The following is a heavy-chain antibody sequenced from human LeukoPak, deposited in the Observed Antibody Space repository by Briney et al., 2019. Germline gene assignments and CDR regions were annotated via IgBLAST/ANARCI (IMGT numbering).Heavy chain of an antibody. Sequence: GESLKISCKGSGYTFSSYWIGWVRQMPGKGLEWMGIIYPGDSDTRYSPSFQGQVAISADKSISTAYLQWSSLKASDTAMYYCARHFGTYYYGSGAHGVDYWGQGTLVTVSS. CDR1: GYTFSSYW. J-gene: IGHJ4*02. D-gene: IGHD3-10*01. CDR3: ARHFGTYYYGSGAHGVDY. V-gene: IGHV5-51*01. CDR2: IYPGDSDT.